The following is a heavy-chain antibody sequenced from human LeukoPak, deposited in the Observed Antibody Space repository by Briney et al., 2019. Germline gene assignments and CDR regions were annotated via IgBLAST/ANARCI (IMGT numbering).Heavy chain of an antibody. Sequence: PGGSLRLSCAAPGFTFSSYAMHWVRQAPGKGLEWVAVISYDGSNKYYADSVKGRFTISRDNAKNSLYLQLNSLRAEDTAVYYCARDLSGVTGYTYGRGIDYWGQGTLVTVSS. D-gene: IGHD5-18*01. J-gene: IGHJ4*02. V-gene: IGHV3-30*04. CDR2: ISYDGSNK. CDR1: GFTFSSYA. CDR3: ARDLSGVTGYTYGRGIDY.